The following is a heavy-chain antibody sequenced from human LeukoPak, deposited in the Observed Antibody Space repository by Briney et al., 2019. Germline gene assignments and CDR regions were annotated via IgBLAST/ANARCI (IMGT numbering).Heavy chain of an antibody. CDR3: VKDDGWVQYAN. Sequence: GGSLRLSCAASGFTFSSYGMNWVRQAPGKGLEWVSGIRADAVTTYYADSVKGRFIISRDNSKNTVYLQMNSLSAEDAAVYYCVKDDGWVQYANWGQGTLVTVSS. CDR2: IRADAVTT. J-gene: IGHJ4*02. D-gene: IGHD5-24*01. V-gene: IGHV3-23*01. CDR1: GFTFSSYG.